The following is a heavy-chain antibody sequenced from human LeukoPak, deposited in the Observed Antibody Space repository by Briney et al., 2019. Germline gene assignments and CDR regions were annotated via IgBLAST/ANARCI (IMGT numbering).Heavy chain of an antibody. V-gene: IGHV4-59*08. CDR2: IYFSGTT. CDR1: GDSISTYY. D-gene: IGHD3-3*01. J-gene: IGHJ4*02. CDR3: ARHGPLYDIWSAQFYFDY. Sequence: SETLSLTCTVSGDSISTYYWSWIRQPPGKRLEWIGYIYFSGTTNYNPSLKSRVTISVDTSKNQFSLRLSSMTAADTALYYCARHGPLYDIWSAQFYFDYWGQGTLVTVSS.